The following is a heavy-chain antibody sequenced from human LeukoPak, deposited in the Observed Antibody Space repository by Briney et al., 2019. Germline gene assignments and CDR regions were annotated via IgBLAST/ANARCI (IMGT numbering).Heavy chain of an antibody. CDR1: GGSITSYY. CDR2: ISTGGSS. CDR3: ASAVYYENRGGDVFDV. V-gene: IGHV4-4*07. D-gene: IGHD3-22*01. Sequence: SETLSLTCTVSGGSITSYYWSWIRQPAGKGLEWIGRISTGGSSNYNPSLKSRVTMSVDRSKNQFSLKLSSVTAADTAVYYCASAVYYENRGGDVFDVWGQGTMVTASS. J-gene: IGHJ3*01.